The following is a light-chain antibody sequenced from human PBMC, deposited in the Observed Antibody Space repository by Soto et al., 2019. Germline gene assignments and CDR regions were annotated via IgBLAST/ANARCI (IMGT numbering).Light chain of an antibody. CDR3: QSHDNSLSGFYV. J-gene: IGLJ1*01. Sequence: QSVLTQPPSVSGAPGQRVTISCTGSSSNIRAGYAVHWYQQLPGTGPKLLIYNNAIRPSGVPDRFSGSRSGTSASLAITGLQAEDEADYYCQSHDNSLSGFYVFGTGTKLTVL. V-gene: IGLV1-40*01. CDR1: SSNIRAGYA. CDR2: NNA.